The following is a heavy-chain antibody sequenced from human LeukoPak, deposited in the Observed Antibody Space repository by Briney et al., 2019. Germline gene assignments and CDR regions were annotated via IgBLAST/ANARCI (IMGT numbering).Heavy chain of an antibody. D-gene: IGHD7-27*01. CDR1: GGSISSNY. CDR3: ARRGNWGFFDY. CDR2: INTSGST. Sequence: SETLSLTCTVSGGSISSNYWSWIRQPPGKGLEWIEYINTSGSTNYNPSLKSRVSISLDTSRNQFSLKLTSVTASDTAVYYCARRGNWGFFDYWGQGILVSVSS. J-gene: IGHJ4*02. V-gene: IGHV4-4*09.